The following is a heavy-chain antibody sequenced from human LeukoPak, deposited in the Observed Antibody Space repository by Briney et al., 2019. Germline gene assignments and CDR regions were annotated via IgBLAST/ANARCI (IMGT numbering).Heavy chain of an antibody. J-gene: IGHJ4*02. V-gene: IGHV3-7*01. CDR3: ARRGHEVEDLEATMMVVVPPLDY. CDR1: GFTFSSHW. CDR2: MKKGGSEK. Sequence: GGSLRLSCVASGFTFSSHWMTWVRQAPGKGLEWVANMKKGGSEKYYADAVKGRFTIARDNAKNSLYLQMNTLRVEDTAVYYCARRGHEVEDLEATMMVVVPPLDYWGQGTRVTVSS. D-gene: IGHD3-22*01.